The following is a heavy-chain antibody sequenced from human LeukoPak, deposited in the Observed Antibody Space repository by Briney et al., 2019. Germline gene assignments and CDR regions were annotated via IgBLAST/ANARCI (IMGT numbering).Heavy chain of an antibody. J-gene: IGHJ5*02. V-gene: IGHV3-23*01. Sequence: GGSLRLSCTASGFTFSSYAMSWVRQAPGKGLEWVSAISGSGGSTYYADSVKGRFTISRDNSKNTLYLQMNSLRAEDTAVYYCAKGSRSWYLNWFDPWGQGTLVTVSS. CDR2: ISGSGGST. CDR3: AKGSRSWYLNWFDP. CDR1: GFTFSSYA. D-gene: IGHD6-13*01.